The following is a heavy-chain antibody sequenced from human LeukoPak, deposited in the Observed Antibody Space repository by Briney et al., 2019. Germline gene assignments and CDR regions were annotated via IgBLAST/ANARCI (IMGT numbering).Heavy chain of an antibody. J-gene: IGHJ3*02. CDR3: AKRATDDALDI. V-gene: IGHV3-30*18. D-gene: IGHD5-12*01. Sequence: GRSLRLSCAASGFXFSSYGIHWVRQAPGKGLEWVAVITYDGSNGYFADSVKGRFTISRDNSRNTLSLQMNGLRTEDTAVYYCAKRATDDALDIWGRGTMVTVSS. CDR1: GFXFSSYG. CDR2: ITYDGSNG.